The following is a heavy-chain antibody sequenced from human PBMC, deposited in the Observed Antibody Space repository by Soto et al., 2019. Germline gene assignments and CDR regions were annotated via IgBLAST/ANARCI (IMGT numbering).Heavy chain of an antibody. D-gene: IGHD4-4*01. V-gene: IGHV2-5*01. Sequence: QITLKESGPTLVKPTQTLTLTCTFSGFSLTTSGVGVGWIRQPPGKALEWLALIYWNDDKRYSPSLRTRLAITKDTSKNQVVLTMTNMNPVDTSTYFCARRPAYSTCVDYWGQGALVTVSS. J-gene: IGHJ4*02. CDR3: ARRPAYSTCVDY. CDR2: IYWNDDK. CDR1: GFSLTTSGVG.